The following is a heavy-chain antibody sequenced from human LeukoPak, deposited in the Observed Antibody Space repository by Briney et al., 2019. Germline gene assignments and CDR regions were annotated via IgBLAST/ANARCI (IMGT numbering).Heavy chain of an antibody. D-gene: IGHD2-2*02. Sequence: ASVKVSCKASGYIFTSHYMHWVRQAPGQGLEWVGIINPNGDTTNYAQKFQGRVTVTRDTSTSTVYMELSSLRSEDTAVYYCAGEAFCSSTSCYTATQHWGQGTLVTVSS. CDR2: INPNGDTT. CDR1: GYIFTSHY. CDR3: AGEAFCSSTSCYTATQH. V-gene: IGHV1-46*01. J-gene: IGHJ1*01.